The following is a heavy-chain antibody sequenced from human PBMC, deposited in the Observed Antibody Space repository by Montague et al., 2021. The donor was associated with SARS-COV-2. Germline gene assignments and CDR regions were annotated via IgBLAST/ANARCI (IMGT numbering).Heavy chain of an antibody. CDR2: IYYSGST. CDR1: GGSISNYN. Sequence: SETLSLTCTVSGGSISNYNWSWIRQPPGRGLEWIGYIYYSGSTDYSPSLKSRVTISLDTSKNQFSLKVTSVTAADTAVYYCARGGGYYNYGLDVWGPGTTVTVSS. D-gene: IGHD3-22*01. V-gene: IGHV4-59*01. CDR3: ARGGGYYNYGLDV. J-gene: IGHJ6*02.